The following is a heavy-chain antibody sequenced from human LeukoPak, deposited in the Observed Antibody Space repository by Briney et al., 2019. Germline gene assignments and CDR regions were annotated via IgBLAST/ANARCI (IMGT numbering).Heavy chain of an antibody. V-gene: IGHV4-59*01. CDR2: IYYSGST. D-gene: IGHD3-3*01. CDR3: ARDPVGNYEHGYYYGMDV. CDR1: GGSISSYY. Sequence: KTSETLSLTCTVSGGSISSYYWSWIRQPPGKGLEWIGYIYYSGSTNYNPSLKSRVTISVDTCKKQFSLKLSSVPAADTAVYYCARDPVGNYEHGYYYGMDVWGQGTTVTVSS. J-gene: IGHJ6*02.